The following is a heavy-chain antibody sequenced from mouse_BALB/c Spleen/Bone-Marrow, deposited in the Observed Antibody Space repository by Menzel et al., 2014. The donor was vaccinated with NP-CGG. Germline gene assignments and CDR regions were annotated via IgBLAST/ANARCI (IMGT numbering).Heavy chain of an antibody. CDR2: IDPANGNT. V-gene: IGHV14-3*02. Sequence: VHVKQSGAELVKPGASVKLSCTASGFNIKDTYMHWVKQRPEQGLEWIGRIDPANGNTKYDPKFQGKATITADTSSNTAYLQLSGLTSEDTAVYYCVSYYYGNYFDSWGQGTTLTVPS. CDR1: GFNIKDTY. D-gene: IGHD1-1*01. CDR3: VSYYYGNYFDS. J-gene: IGHJ2*01.